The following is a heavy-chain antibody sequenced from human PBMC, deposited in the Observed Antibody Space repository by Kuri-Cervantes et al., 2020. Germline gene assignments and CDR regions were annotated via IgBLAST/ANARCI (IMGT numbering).Heavy chain of an antibody. CDR3: SREQVAGNPNDAFDI. Sequence: GGSLRLSCAASGFTFSTYWMHWVRQAPGKGLVWVSRIKSDGSSTSYADSVKGRFTISRDNAKNTLYLQVNSLRVDDTAVYYCSREQVAGNPNDAFDIWGQGTMVTVSS. CDR1: GFTFSTYW. CDR2: IKSDGSST. V-gene: IGHV3-74*01. J-gene: IGHJ3*02. D-gene: IGHD6-19*01.